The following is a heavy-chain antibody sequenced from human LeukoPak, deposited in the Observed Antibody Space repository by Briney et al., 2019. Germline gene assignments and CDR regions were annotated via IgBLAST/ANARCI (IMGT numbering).Heavy chain of an antibody. CDR2: IAAGATST. J-gene: IGHJ4*02. V-gene: IGHV3-23*01. CDR3: AKSYDSGGYPLGDY. CDR1: GFTGPSFA. D-gene: IGHD3-22*01. Sequence: GGSLTLSCSASGFTGPSFAMAWVRQAPGKGLEGFSGIAAGATSTYYADSVKGRFTISRDNSRKTVHLQMNSLRAEDTAVYYCAKSYDSGGYPLGDYWGQGTLVTVSS.